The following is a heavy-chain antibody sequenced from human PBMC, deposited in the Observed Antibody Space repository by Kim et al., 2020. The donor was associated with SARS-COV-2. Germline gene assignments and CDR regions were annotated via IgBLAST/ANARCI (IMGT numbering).Heavy chain of an antibody. V-gene: IGHV3-33*08. CDR1: GFTFSSYG. J-gene: IGHJ6*02. D-gene: IGHD3-9*01. CDR2: IWYDGSNK. CDR3: AREVRYSHWLPTPYYYGMDV. Sequence: GGSLRLSCAASGFTFSSYGMHWVRQAPGKGLEWVAVIWYDGSNKYYADSVKGRFTISRDNSKNTLYLQMNSLRAEDTAVYYCAREVRYSHWLPTPYYYGMDVWGQGTTVTVSS.